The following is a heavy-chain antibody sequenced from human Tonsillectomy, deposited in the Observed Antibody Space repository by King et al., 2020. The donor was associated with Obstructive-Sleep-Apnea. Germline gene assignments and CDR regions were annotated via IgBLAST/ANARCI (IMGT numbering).Heavy chain of an antibody. CDR2: IYYSGST. CDR3: ARAQGATTAGLFDY. V-gene: IGHV4-59*01. J-gene: IGHJ4*02. CDR1: GGSISSYY. D-gene: IGHD1-26*01. Sequence: QLQESGPGLVKPSETLSLTCTVSGGSISSYYWSWIRQPPGQGLEWIGYIYYSGSTNYNPSLKSRVTISVDTSKNQFSLKLSSVTAADTAVYYCARAQGATTAGLFDYWGQGTLVTVSS.